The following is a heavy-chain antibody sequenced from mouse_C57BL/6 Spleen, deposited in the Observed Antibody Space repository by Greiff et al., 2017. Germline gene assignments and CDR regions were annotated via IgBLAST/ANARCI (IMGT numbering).Heavy chain of an antibody. CDR3: ARVYYGYDDYAMDY. V-gene: IGHV3-6*01. CDR1: GYSITSGYY. J-gene: IGHJ4*01. Sequence: VQLKESGPGLVKPSQSLSLTCSVTGYSITSGYYWNWIRQFPGNKLEWMGYISYDGSNNYNPSLKNRISITRDTSKNQFFLKLNSVTTEDTATYYCARVYYGYDDYAMDYWGQGTSVTVSS. CDR2: ISYDGSN. D-gene: IGHD2-2*01.